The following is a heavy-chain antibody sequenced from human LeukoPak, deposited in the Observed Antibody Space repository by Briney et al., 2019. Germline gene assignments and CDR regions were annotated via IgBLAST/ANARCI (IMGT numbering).Heavy chain of an antibody. Sequence: SETLSLTCTVSGGSVSSGSYYWSWIRQPPEKGLEWIGYIYYSGSTNYNPSLKSRVTISVDTSKNQFSLKLSSVTAADTAVYYCARDCSGGSCYDYWGQGTLVTVSS. J-gene: IGHJ4*02. CDR2: IYYSGST. CDR1: GGSVSSGSYY. CDR3: ARDCSGGSCYDY. D-gene: IGHD2-15*01. V-gene: IGHV4-61*01.